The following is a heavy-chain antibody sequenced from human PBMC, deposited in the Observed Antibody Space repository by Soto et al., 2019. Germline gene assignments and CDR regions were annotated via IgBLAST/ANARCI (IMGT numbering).Heavy chain of an antibody. CDR2: ISGSGGST. D-gene: IGHD2-2*01. CDR3: AKNFNAGYCSSTSCYYYYYGMDV. V-gene: IGHV3-23*01. J-gene: IGHJ6*02. CDR1: GFTFSSYA. Sequence: GGSLRLSCAASGFTFSSYAMSWVRQAPGKGLEWVSAISGSGGSTYYAGSVKGRFTISRDNSKKPLYLQMNSLRAEDTAVYYCAKNFNAGYCSSTSCYYYYYGMDVWGQGTTVTVSS.